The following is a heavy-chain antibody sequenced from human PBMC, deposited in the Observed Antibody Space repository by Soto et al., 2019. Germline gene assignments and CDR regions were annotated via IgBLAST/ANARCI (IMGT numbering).Heavy chain of an antibody. D-gene: IGHD3-22*01. CDR1: GGTFSSYA. J-gene: IGHJ5*02. CDR3: ARDTWTMIAGRDWFDP. CDR2: IIPIFGTA. V-gene: IGHV1-69*01. Sequence: QVQLVQSGAEVKKPGSSVKVSCKASGGTFSSYAISWVRQSPGQGLEWMGGIIPIFGTANYAQKFQGRVTITADESTSTAYMELSSLRAEDTAVYYCARDTWTMIAGRDWFDPWGQGTLVTVSS.